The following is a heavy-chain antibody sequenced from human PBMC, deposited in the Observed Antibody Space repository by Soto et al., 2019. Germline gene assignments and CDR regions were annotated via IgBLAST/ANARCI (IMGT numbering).Heavy chain of an antibody. CDR1: GFTFSSYG. J-gene: IGHJ6*02. V-gene: IGHV3-30*18. CDR2: ISYDGSNK. CDR3: AKGAVLLWFGELFGGYYGMDV. Sequence: QVQLVESGGGVVQPGRSLRLSCAASGFTFSSYGMHWVRQAPGKGLEWVAVISYDGSNKYYADSVKGRFTISRDNSKKTLYLQMNSLRAEDTAVYYCAKGAVLLWFGELFGGYYGMDVWGQGTTVTVSS. D-gene: IGHD3-10*01.